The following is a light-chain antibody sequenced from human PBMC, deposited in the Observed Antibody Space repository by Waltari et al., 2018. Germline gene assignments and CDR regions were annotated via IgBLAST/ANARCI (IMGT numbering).Light chain of an antibody. Sequence: DIVMTQSPDSLAVSLGERAAINCKSSQSVLLSTNNKNFLAWDQQKPGQPPKLLIYWAATRESGVPDRFSGSGSGTDFTLTISSLQAEDVAVYYCQQYYTTPWTFGQGTKVEIK. CDR2: WAA. V-gene: IGKV4-1*01. CDR1: QSVLLSTNNKNF. J-gene: IGKJ1*01. CDR3: QQYYTTPWT.